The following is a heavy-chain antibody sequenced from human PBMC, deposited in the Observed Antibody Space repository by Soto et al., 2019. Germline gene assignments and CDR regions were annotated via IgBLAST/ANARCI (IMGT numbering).Heavy chain of an antibody. CDR1: GFIFGDSC. CDR3: AREEWLRPYYYYGMDV. J-gene: IGHJ6*02. D-gene: IGHD5-12*01. CDR2: ISSTSSYT. Sequence: GGSLRLSCAASGFIFGDSCMSWIRQAPGKGLEWVAYISSTSSYTDYADSVKGRFTISRDNAKNSLYLQMNSLRDEDTAVYYCAREEWLRPYYYYGMDVWGQGTTVTVSS. V-gene: IGHV3-11*06.